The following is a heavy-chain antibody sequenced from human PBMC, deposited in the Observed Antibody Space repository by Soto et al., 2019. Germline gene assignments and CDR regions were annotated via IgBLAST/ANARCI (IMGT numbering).Heavy chain of an antibody. V-gene: IGHV3-30-3*01. CDR1: GFTFSSYA. Sequence: PGGSLRLSCAASGFTFSSYAMHWVRQAPGKGLEWVAVISYDGSNKYYADSVKGRFTISRDNSKNTLYLQMNSLRAEDTAAYYCARVQIVPSKSSHDDYWGQGTLVTVSS. CDR2: ISYDGSNK. D-gene: IGHD6-6*01. J-gene: IGHJ4*02. CDR3: ARVQIVPSKSSHDDY.